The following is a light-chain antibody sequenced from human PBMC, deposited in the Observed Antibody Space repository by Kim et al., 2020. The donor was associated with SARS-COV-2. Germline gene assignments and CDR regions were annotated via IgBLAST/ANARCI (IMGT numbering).Light chain of an antibody. V-gene: IGKV1-39*01. CDR1: QSIGRF. CDR2: SAS. Sequence: SASVGDRVTITCRASQSIGRFVNWYQQKPWKAPGLLIYSASTLQTGVPSRFSGSGSGTDFTLPIDSLQPEDFAAFFCQQNYNTPYSFGQGTKLEI. J-gene: IGKJ2*03. CDR3: QQNYNTPYS.